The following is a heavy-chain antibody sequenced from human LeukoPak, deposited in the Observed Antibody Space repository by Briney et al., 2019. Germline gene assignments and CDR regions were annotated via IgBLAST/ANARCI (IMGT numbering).Heavy chain of an antibody. V-gene: IGHV3-11*01. CDR1: GLNFSVYY. J-gene: IGHJ4*02. Sequence: PGGSLRLSCTASGLNFSVYYMTWIRQAPGNGLGAPGNGLEWLSHISKTGTSIYYADSVRGRFTISRDNAKNSLYLQMDSLRAEDTALYYCARAPITSPFYFDYWGQGTLVTVSS. D-gene: IGHD2-2*01. CDR3: ARAPITSPFYFDY. CDR2: ISKTGTSI.